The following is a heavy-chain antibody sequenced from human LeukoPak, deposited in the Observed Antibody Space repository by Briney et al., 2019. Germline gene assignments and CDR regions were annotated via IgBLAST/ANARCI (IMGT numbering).Heavy chain of an antibody. Sequence: PGGSLRLSCAASGFTFSSYIMKWVRQAPGKGLEWVSSITSSSSYIYYADAVKGRFTISIDNAKNSLYLQMNSLRAEDTAVYCCARYRFVVGATDSFDMWGQGTTVTVSS. CDR3: ARYRFVVGATDSFDM. V-gene: IGHV3-21*01. CDR2: ITSSSSYI. D-gene: IGHD1-26*01. J-gene: IGHJ3*02. CDR1: GFTFSSYI.